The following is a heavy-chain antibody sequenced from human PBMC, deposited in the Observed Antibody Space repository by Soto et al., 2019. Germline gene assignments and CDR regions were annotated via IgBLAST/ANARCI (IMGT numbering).Heavy chain of an antibody. D-gene: IGHD1-26*01. CDR1: GDTFSSFD. J-gene: IGHJ6*03. CDR3: TSLTFTDTGGNYHFRMDV. Sequence: QVLLVQSGPEVKRPGASVKVSCKASGDTFSSFDISWLRQAPGQGPEWMGCISAHNGNTNFAQKFQGRVYLTTDTSVTTAYLELWGVRSYDAAVYFCTSLTFTDTGGNYHFRMDVCGTGTTVTVS. V-gene: IGHV1-18*04. CDR2: ISAHNGNT.